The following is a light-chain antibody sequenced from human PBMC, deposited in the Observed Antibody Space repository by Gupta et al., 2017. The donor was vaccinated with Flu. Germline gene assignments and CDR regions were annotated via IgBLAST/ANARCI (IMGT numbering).Light chain of an antibody. CDR1: ESIKST. V-gene: IGKV3-15*01. Sequence: EIVMTQSPATLSVSPGERATLSCRSSESIKSTIDWYQQKPGQAPRLLIYGASNSATGIPVRFSGSGSGIDFTLTSSRRQYEDFAVYYGQQYNKWPTFGQGTRLEIK. CDR3: QQYNKWPT. CDR2: GAS. J-gene: IGKJ5*01.